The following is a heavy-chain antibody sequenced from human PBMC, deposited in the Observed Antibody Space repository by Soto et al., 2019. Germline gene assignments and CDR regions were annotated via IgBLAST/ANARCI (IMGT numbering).Heavy chain of an antibody. CDR1: GFTFDDYA. D-gene: IGHD4-17*01. V-gene: IGHV3-9*01. J-gene: IGHJ4*02. Sequence: GGSLRLSCAASGFTFDDYAMHWVRQAPGKGLEWVSGISWNSGSIGYADSVKGRFTISRDNAKNSLYLQMNSLRAEDTALYYCATGASYGDYVTDYWGQGTLVTVSS. CDR3: ATGASYGDYVTDY. CDR2: ISWNSGSI.